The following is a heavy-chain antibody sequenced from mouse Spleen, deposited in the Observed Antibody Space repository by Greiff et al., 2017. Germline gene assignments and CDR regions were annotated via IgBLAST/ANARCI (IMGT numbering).Heavy chain of an antibody. CDR2: IWAGGST. V-gene: IGHV2-9*02. D-gene: IGHD2-4*01. J-gene: IGHJ3*01. Sequence: VQLQESGPGLVAPSQSLSITCTVSGFSLTSYGVHWVRQPPGKGLEWLGVIWAGGSTNYNSALMSRLSISKDNSKSQVFLKMNSLQTDDTAMYYCAREAMITTAWFAYWGQGTLVTVSA. CDR3: AREAMITTAWFAY. CDR1: GFSLTSYG.